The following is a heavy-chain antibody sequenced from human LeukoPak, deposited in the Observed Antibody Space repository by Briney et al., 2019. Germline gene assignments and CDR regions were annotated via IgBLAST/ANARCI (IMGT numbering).Heavy chain of an antibody. CDR2: IYYSGST. V-gene: IGHV4-30-4*01. CDR1: GGSISSGDYY. D-gene: IGHD3-10*01. CDR3: ARPLLWFGPQSDDAFDV. Sequence: PSETLSLTCTVSGGSISSGDYYWSWIRQPPGKGLEWIGYIYYSGSTYYNPSLKSRVTISVDTSKNQFSLKLSSVTAADTAVYYCARPLLWFGPQSDDAFDVWGQGTMVTVSS. J-gene: IGHJ3*01.